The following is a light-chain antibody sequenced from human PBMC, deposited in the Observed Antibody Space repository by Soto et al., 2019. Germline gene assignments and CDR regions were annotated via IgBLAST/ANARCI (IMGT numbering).Light chain of an antibody. CDR1: QDISNF. CDR3: QQYENLPLT. Sequence: DIQMTQSPSSLSASVGDRVTITCQASQDISNFLNWYQQTPGKATKLVIYDTSTLQTGVPSRFRGSGSGKDFTFTIASLQPEDFGTYFCQQYENLPLTFGGGTTVEIK. J-gene: IGKJ4*01. V-gene: IGKV1-33*01. CDR2: DTS.